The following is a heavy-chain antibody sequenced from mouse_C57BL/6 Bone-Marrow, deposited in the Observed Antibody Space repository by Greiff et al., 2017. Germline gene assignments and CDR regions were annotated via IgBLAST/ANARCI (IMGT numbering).Heavy chain of an antibody. V-gene: IGHV1-18*01. CDR3: ARHEEGLRLRGYAMDY. CDR1: GYTFTDYN. J-gene: IGHJ4*01. Sequence: VQLQQSGPELVKPGASVKIPCKASGYTFTDYNMDWVKQSHGKSLEWIGDINPNNGGTIYNQKFKGKATLTVDKSSSTAYMELRSLTSEDTAVYYCARHEEGLRLRGYAMDYWGQGTSVTVSS. CDR2: INPNNGGT. D-gene: IGHD3-2*02.